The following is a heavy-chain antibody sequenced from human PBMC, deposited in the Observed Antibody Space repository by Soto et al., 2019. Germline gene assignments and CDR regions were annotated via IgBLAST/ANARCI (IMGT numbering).Heavy chain of an antibody. CDR2: IGSSLSII. Sequence: VQLVESGGGLVQPGGSLRLSCAASGFTFSSYSMNWVRQAPGKGLEWVSYIGSSLSIIHDADSVKGRFTISRDNAKNSLYLQMTSLRDEDTAVYYCARVPAGDNNWFDTWGQGTLVTVSS. CDR1: GFTFSSYS. J-gene: IGHJ5*02. D-gene: IGHD4-17*01. CDR3: ARVPAGDNNWFDT. V-gene: IGHV3-48*02.